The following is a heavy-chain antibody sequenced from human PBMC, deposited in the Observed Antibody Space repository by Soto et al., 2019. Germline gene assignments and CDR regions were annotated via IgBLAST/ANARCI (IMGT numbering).Heavy chain of an antibody. J-gene: IGHJ5*02. CDR3: ARSWLWIPHNWFDP. V-gene: IGHV1-8*01. CDR1: GYTFTSYD. CDR2: MNPNSGNT. Sequence: GASVKVSCKASGYTFTSYDINWVRQATGQGLEWMGWMNPNSGNTGYAQKFQGRVTMTRNTSISTAYMELSSLRSEDTAVYYCARSWLWIPHNWFDPWGQGTLVTVSS. D-gene: IGHD3-9*01.